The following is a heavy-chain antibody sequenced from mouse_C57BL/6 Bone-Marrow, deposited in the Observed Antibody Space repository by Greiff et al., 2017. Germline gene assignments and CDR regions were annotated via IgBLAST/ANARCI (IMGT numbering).Heavy chain of an antibody. J-gene: IGHJ2*01. CDR2: IYPGGGYT. CDR1: GYTFTNYW. V-gene: IGHV1-63*01. CDR3: ARYGTGYYFDY. D-gene: IGHD4-1*01. Sequence: VQLQQSGAELVRPGTSVKMSCKASGYTFTNYWIGWAKQRPGHGLEWIGDIYPGGGYTNYNEKLKGKATLTADKSSSTAYMQFSSLTSEDSAIYYCARYGTGYYFDYWGQGTTLTVSS.